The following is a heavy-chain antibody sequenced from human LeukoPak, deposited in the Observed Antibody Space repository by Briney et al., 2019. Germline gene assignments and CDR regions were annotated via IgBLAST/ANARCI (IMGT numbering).Heavy chain of an antibody. J-gene: IGHJ4*02. D-gene: IGHD3-10*01. CDR3: ARGPYGSGSYYSPFDY. CDR1: GFTVSSYS. CDR2: INWNGGST. Sequence: GGSLRLSCAASGFTVSSYSMNWVRQAPGKGLEWVSGINWNGGSTGYADSVKGRFTISRDNAKNSLYLQVDSLRVEDTALYYCARGPYGSGSYYSPFDYWGQGTLVTVSS. V-gene: IGHV3-20*04.